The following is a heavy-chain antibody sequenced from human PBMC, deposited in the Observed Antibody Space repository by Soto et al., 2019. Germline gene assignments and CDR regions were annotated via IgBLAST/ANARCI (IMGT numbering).Heavy chain of an antibody. CDR2: IYHSGST. D-gene: IGHD2-21*01. CDR1: GGSISSGGYS. Sequence: SETLSLTCAVSGGSISSGGYSWSWIRQPPGKGLECIGYIYHSGSTYYNPSLKSRVTISVDRSKNQFSLKLSSVTAADTAVYFWARVRGPFFGCECYSATPNLLDPWGQGTLVTVSS. CDR3: ARVRGPFFGCECYSATPNLLDP. J-gene: IGHJ5*02. V-gene: IGHV4-30-2*01.